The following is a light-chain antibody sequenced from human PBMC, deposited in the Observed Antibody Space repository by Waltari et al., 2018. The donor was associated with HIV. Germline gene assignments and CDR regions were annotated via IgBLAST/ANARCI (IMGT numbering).Light chain of an antibody. V-gene: IGLV2-23*02. Sequence: QSALTQPASVSGSPGQAITISCTGSRRDVGTYDYISWYQQHPGTAPKLIISAVTGMPSGISNRFSGSKSGTTASLTISGLQAEDEAEYFCCSFAGSNFVFGSGTKVTVL. CDR3: CSFAGSNFV. CDR2: AVT. CDR1: RRDVGTYDY. J-gene: IGLJ1*01.